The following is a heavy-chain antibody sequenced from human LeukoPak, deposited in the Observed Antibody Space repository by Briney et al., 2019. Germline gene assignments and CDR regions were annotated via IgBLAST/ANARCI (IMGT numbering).Heavy chain of an antibody. CDR2: ISGSGGST. CDR3: AKDTTPYYYDSSGYYGWYFDY. Sequence: PGGSLRLSCAASGFTFSSYAMSWVRQAPGKGLEWVSAISGSGGSTYYADSVKGRFTISRDNSKNTLYLQMNSLRAEDTAVCYCAKDTTPYYYDSSGYYGWYFDYWGQGTLVTVSS. J-gene: IGHJ4*02. D-gene: IGHD3-22*01. V-gene: IGHV3-23*01. CDR1: GFTFSSYA.